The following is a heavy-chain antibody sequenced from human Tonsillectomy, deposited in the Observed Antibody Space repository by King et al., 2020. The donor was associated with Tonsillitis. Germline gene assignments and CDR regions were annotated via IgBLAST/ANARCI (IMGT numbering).Heavy chain of an antibody. D-gene: IGHD5-18*01. J-gene: IGHJ6*03. V-gene: IGHV3-11*05. CDR3: ATAPIHPAWDYYYYMDV. CDR2: ISSSSSYT. CDR1: GFTFSDYY. Sequence: QLVQSGGGLVKPGGSLRLSCAASGFTFSDYYMSWIRQAPGKGLEWVSYISSSSSYTNYADSVKGRFTISRDNAKNSLYLQMNSLRAEDTAVYYCATAPIHPAWDYYYYMDVWGKGTTVTVSS.